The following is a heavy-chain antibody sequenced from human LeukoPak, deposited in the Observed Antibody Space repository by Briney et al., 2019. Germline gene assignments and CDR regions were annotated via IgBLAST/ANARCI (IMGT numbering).Heavy chain of an antibody. J-gene: IGHJ4*02. CDR1: GGSISSGGYY. D-gene: IGHD6-19*01. V-gene: IGHV4-30-2*01. Sequence: SETLSLTCTVSGGSISSGGYYWSWIRQPPGKGLEWIGYISHSGSTQYNPSLKSRVTISVDRSKNQFSLKLSSVTAADTAVYYCARGGGEWLDSRPFDYWGQGTLVTVSS. CDR2: ISHSGST. CDR3: ARGGGEWLDSRPFDY.